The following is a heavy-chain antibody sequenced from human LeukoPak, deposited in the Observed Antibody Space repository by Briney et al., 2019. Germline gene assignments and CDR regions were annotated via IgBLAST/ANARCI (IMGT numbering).Heavy chain of an antibody. J-gene: IGHJ5*02. D-gene: IGHD6-13*01. CDR2: FDPEDGET. CDR3: ATVLISPHTAAAGSNWFDP. CDR1: GYTLTELS. Sequence: ASVKVSCKVSGYTLTELSMHWVRQAPGKGLEWMGGFDPEDGETIYAQKFQGRVTMTEDTSTDTAYMELSSLRSEDTAVYYCATVLISPHTAAAGSNWFDPWGQGTLVTVSS. V-gene: IGHV1-24*01.